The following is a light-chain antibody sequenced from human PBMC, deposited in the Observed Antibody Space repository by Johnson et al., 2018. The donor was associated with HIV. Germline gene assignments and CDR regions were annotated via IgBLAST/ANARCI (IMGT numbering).Light chain of an antibody. V-gene: IGLV1-51*01. CDR1: CSNIGNNF. J-gene: IGLJ1*01. CDR3: GTWESSLGAGRL. CDR2: DNN. Sequence: QAVLTQPPSVSAAPGQKVTISCSGSCSNIGNNFVSWYQQLPRTAPKLLSYDNNPRPSGIPDRFSGSQSGTSATLGIPARQHGDEADYYCGTWESSLGAGRLFGTGTKVTVL.